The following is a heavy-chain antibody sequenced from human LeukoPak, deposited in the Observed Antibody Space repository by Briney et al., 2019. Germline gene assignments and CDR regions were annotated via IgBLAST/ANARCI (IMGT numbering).Heavy chain of an antibody. V-gene: IGHV3-15*01. CDR1: GFTFNNAW. J-gene: IGHJ4*02. D-gene: IGHD3-10*01. CDR2: LKSKTDGGTT. Sequence: PGGSLRLSCAASGFTFNNAWMTWGRRAPGKGLEWVGRLKSKTDGGTTDYAAPVKGRFTISRDDSKNTLYLQMNSLKTEDTAVYYCTTKTALWVRGVNVDYWGQGTLVTVSS. CDR3: TTKTALWVRGVNVDY.